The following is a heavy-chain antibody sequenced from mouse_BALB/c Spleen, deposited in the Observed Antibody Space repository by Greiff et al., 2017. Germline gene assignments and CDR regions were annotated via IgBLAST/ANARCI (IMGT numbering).Heavy chain of an antibody. CDR3: ARQNYGSSYYFDY. J-gene: IGHJ2*01. Sequence: EVMLVESGGGLVQPGGSLKLSCAASGFTFSSYTMSWVRQTPEKRLEWVAYISNGGGSTYYPDTVKGRFTISRDNAKNTLYLQMSSLKSEDTAMYYCARQNYGSSYYFDYWGQGTTLTVSS. CDR2: ISNGGGST. V-gene: IGHV5-12-2*01. D-gene: IGHD1-1*01. CDR1: GFTFSSYT.